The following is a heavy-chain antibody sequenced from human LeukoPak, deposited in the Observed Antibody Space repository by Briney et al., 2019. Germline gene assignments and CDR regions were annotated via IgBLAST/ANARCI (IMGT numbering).Heavy chain of an antibody. J-gene: IGHJ4*02. CDR2: INPSGGST. CDR1: GYTFTSYY. D-gene: IGHD4-23*01. V-gene: IGHV1-46*03. Sequence: ASVKVSCMASGYTFTSYYMHWVRQAPGQGLEWMGIINPSGGSTSYAQKFQGRVTMTRDTSTSTVYMELSSLRSEDTAVYYCARVGYGGYFDYWGQGTLVTVSS. CDR3: ARVGYGGYFDY.